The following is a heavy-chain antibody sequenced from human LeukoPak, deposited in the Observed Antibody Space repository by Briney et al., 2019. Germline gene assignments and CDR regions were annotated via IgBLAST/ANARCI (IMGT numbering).Heavy chain of an antibody. V-gene: IGHV3-30*02. CDR1: GFTFSSYG. J-gene: IGHJ6*03. Sequence: GGSLRLSCAASGFTFSSYGMHWVRQAPGKGLEWVAFIRYDGSNKYYADSVKGRFTSSRDHSKNTLYLQMNSLRAEDTAVYYCTKDLTDYHYYYTDVWGKGTTVIVSS. CDR3: TKDLTDYHYYYTDV. D-gene: IGHD2-21*02. CDR2: IRYDGSNK.